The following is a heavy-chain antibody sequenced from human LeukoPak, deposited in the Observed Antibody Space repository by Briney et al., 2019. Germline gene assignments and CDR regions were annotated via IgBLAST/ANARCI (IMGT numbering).Heavy chain of an antibody. CDR1: GFTVSSNY. CDR2: ISSSSSYI. CDR3: ARDLSEVLVGAIRTWYFDL. Sequence: PGGSLRLSCAASGFTVSSNYMSWVRQAPGKGLEWVSSISSSSSYIYYADSVKGRFTISRDNAKNSLYLQMNSLRAEDTAVYYCARDLSEVLVGAIRTWYFDLWGRGTLVTVSS. V-gene: IGHV3-21*01. J-gene: IGHJ2*01. D-gene: IGHD1-26*01.